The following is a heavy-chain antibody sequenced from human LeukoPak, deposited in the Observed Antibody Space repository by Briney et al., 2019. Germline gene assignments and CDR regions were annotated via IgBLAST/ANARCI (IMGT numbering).Heavy chain of an antibody. D-gene: IGHD3-10*01. J-gene: IGHJ4*02. CDR2: ITSSSSYI. CDR1: GFTFSSYS. V-gene: IGHV3-21*01. Sequence: GGSLRLSCAASGFTFSSYSMNWVRQAPGKGLEWVSSITSSSSYIYYADSVKGRFTISRDNAKNSLYLQMNSLRADDTAVYYCSRDFLFQYGSGMIDYWGQGTLVTVSS. CDR3: SRDFLFQYGSGMIDY.